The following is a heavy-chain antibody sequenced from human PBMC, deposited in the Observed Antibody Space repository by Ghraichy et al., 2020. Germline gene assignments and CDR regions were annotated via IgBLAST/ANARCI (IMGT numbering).Heavy chain of an antibody. CDR1: GGSISSGGYS. CDR2: IYHSGST. V-gene: IGHV4-30-2*01. J-gene: IGHJ6*03. CDR3: ARGRANYYYYYYMDV. Sequence: TLSLTCAVSGGSISSGGYSWSWIRQPPGKGLEWIGYIYHSGSTYYNPSLKSRVTISVDRSKNQFSLKLSSVTAADTAVYYCARGRANYYYYYYMDVWGKGTTVTVSS.